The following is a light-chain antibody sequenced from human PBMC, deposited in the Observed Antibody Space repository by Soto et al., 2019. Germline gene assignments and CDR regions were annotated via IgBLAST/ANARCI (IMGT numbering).Light chain of an antibody. CDR1: QSVSSN. CDR3: QQYNNWPQT. Sequence: EIVMTQSPATLSVSPGERATLSCRASQSVSSNLAWYQQKPGQAPRLLIYGASTRATGIPARFRGSGSGTEFTLTISSLQSEDFAVYYCQQYNNWPQTFGQGTKVGIK. CDR2: GAS. J-gene: IGKJ1*01. V-gene: IGKV3-15*01.